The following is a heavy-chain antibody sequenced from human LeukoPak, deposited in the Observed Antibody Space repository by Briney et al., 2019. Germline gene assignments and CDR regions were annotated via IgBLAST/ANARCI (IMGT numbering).Heavy chain of an antibody. J-gene: IGHJ4*02. CDR1: GGSISSYY. CDR2: IYYSGSA. Sequence: SETLSLTCTVSGGSISSYYWSWIRQPPGKGLEWIGYIYYSGSANYNPSLKSRVTISVDTSKNQFSLKLSSVTAADTAVYYCASGYDYEGLDYWGQGTLVTVSS. V-gene: IGHV4-59*01. CDR3: ASGYDYEGLDY. D-gene: IGHD5-12*01.